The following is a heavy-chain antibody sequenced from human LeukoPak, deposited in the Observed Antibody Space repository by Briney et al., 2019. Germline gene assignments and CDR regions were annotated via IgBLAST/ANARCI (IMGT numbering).Heavy chain of an antibody. CDR2: ISGSGDST. Sequence: GGSLRLSCAASGFTFSSYAMNWVRQAPGKGLEWVSGISGSGDSTYYADSLKGRFTISRDNSRNTLYLQMNSLRADDTAVYYCAKGATGGSYYFDYWGQGTLVTVSS. J-gene: IGHJ4*02. V-gene: IGHV3-23*01. CDR1: GFTFSSYA. CDR3: AKGATGGSYYFDY. D-gene: IGHD1-26*01.